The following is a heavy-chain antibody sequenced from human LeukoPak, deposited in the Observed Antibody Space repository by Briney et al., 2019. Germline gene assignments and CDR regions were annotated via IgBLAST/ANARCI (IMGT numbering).Heavy chain of an antibody. CDR1: GFXFSTYA. Sequence: GGSLRLSCAASGFXFSTYAMSWVREAPGKGLDSCFTISDGGSDTHYADSVKGRFTISRDNSKNTLYLQMNSLRAEDTAVYYCAKALYGDYGRFDYWGQGALVTVSS. D-gene: IGHD4-17*01. CDR3: AKALYGDYGRFDY. J-gene: IGHJ4*02. V-gene: IGHV3-23*01. CDR2: ISDGGSDT.